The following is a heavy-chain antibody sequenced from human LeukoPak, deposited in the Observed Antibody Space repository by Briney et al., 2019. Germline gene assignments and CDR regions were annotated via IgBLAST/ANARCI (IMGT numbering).Heavy chain of an antibody. CDR2: IYTSGST. J-gene: IGHJ4*02. CDR1: GESISGFY. Sequence: KTSETLSLTCTVSGESISGFYWSWIRQPAGKGLEWIGRIYTSGSTNYNPSLKSRVTMSVDTSKNQFSLKLSSVTAADTAVYYCARDKGVWFGELLVDYWGQGTLVTVSS. CDR3: ARDKGVWFGELLVDY. D-gene: IGHD3-10*01. V-gene: IGHV4-4*07.